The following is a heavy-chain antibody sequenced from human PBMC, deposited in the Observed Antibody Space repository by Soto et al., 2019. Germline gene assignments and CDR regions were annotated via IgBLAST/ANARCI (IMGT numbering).Heavy chain of an antibody. V-gene: IGHV3-23*01. D-gene: IGHD2-2*01. CDR1: GFTFSTYA. CDR2: ISDSGIT. Sequence: EVQLLESGGGLVQPGGSLRLSCTASGFTFSTYAMSWVRQAPGKGLEWVSTISDSGITYYADSVKGRFTISRDNSKKTLYLEMNSLRAEETAVYYCAKDKGGRYCSRTSCLYSFDYWGQGTLVTVSS. CDR3: AKDKGGRYCSRTSCLYSFDY. J-gene: IGHJ4*02.